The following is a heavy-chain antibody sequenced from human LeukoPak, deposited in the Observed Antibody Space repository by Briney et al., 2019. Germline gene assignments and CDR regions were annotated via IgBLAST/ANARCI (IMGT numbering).Heavy chain of an antibody. D-gene: IGHD6-13*01. CDR2: IYYSGST. V-gene: IGHV4-4*02. CDR3: ARHRETTAGTLDY. Sequence: PSGTLSLTCAVSGGSISSSNWWSWVRQPPGKGLEWIGYIYYSGSTNYNPPLKSRVTISVDTSKNQFSLKLSSVTAADTAVYYCARHRETTAGTLDYWGQGTPVTVSS. CDR1: GGSISSSNW. J-gene: IGHJ4*02.